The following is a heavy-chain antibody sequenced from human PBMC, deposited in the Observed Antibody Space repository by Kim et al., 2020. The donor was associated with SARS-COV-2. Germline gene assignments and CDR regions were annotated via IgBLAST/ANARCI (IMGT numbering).Heavy chain of an antibody. J-gene: IGHJ4*02. CDR1: GFTFSEYY. D-gene: IGHD2-15*01. CDR2: VSSTTGYT. Sequence: GGSLRLSCAASGFTFSEYYMSWIRQAPGKGLEWISYVSSTTGYTNYADSVKGRFTISRDNAKNSLFLQMHSLRAEDTAVYYCARDVEAGYYFDFWGQGTLVTVSS. V-gene: IGHV3-11*06. CDR3: ARDVEAGYYFDF.